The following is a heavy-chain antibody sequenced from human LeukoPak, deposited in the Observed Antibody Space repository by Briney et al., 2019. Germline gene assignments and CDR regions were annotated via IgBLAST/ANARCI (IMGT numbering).Heavy chain of an antibody. Sequence: SETLSLTCTVSGGSISSYYWSWIRQPPGKGLEWIGYIYYSGSTNYNPSLKSRVTISVDTSKNQFSLKLSSVTAADTAVYYCARFPRGVVTAYFDYWGQGTLVTVSS. CDR2: IYYSGST. J-gene: IGHJ4*02. CDR1: GGSISSYY. D-gene: IGHD4-23*01. V-gene: IGHV4-59*12. CDR3: ARFPRGVVTAYFDY.